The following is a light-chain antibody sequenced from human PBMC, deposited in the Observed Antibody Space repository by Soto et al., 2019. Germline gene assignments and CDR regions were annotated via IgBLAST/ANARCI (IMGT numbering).Light chain of an antibody. Sequence: EIVLTQSPATLSLSPGERATLSCRASQSVSSYLAWYQQKPGQAPMLLIYDASNRAPGIPARFSGSGSGTDFTLTISSLEPEDFAVYYCQQRSNWPPFTFGPGTKVDI. CDR1: QSVSSY. J-gene: IGKJ3*01. CDR2: DAS. CDR3: QQRSNWPPFT. V-gene: IGKV3-11*01.